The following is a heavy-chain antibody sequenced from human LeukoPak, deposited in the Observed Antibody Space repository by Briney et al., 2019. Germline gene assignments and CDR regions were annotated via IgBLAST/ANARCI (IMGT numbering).Heavy chain of an antibody. J-gene: IGHJ4*02. D-gene: IGHD6-13*01. CDR2: IYYSGST. CDR3: ARGKGARSSWSY. V-gene: IGHV4-39*07. Sequence: GSLRLSCAASGFTFSSYAMSWVRQPPGKGLEWIGSIYYSGSTYYNPSLKSRVTISVDTSKNQFSLKLSSVTAADTAVYYCARGKGARSSWSYWGQGTLVTVSS. CDR1: GFTFSSYA.